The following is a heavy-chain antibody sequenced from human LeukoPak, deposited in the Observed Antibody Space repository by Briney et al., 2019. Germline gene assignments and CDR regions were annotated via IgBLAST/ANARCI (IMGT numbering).Heavy chain of an antibody. V-gene: IGHV4-59*01. J-gene: IGHJ4*02. CDR2: IYYSGST. CDR1: GGSISSYY. Sequence: PSETLSLTCTVSGGSISSYYWSWIRQPPGKGLEWIGYIYYSGSTNYHPSLKSRVTISVDTSKNQFSLKLSSVTAADTAVYYCAREGDYYGSGSYSFDYWGQGTLVTVSS. D-gene: IGHD3-10*01. CDR3: AREGDYYGSGSYSFDY.